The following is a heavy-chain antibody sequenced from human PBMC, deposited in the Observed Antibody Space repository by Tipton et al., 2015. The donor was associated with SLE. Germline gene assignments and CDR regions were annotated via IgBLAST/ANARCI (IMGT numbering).Heavy chain of an antibody. CDR2: ISYEGRNK. D-gene: IGHD6-25*01. CDR1: GFTFSSYA. CDR3: ARDSAASGPNWFDP. V-gene: IGHV3-30*04. Sequence: SLRLSCAASGFTFSSYAMHWVRQAPGKGLEWVAVISYEGRNKHYADSVKGRFTISRDNSKNTLYLQMNSLRPEDTALYYCARDSAASGPNWFDPWGQGTLVTVSS. J-gene: IGHJ5*02.